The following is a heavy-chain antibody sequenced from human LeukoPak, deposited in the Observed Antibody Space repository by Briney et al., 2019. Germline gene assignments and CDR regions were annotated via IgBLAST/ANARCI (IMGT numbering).Heavy chain of an antibody. V-gene: IGHV4-39*07. CDR2: IYYSGST. Sequence: SETLSLTCTVSGGSISSSSYYWGWIRQPPGKGLEWIGSIYYSGSTYYNPSLKSRVTISVDTSKNQFSLKLSSVTAADTAVYYRARNVDTAMVLDYWGQGTLVTVSS. J-gene: IGHJ4*02. D-gene: IGHD5-18*01. CDR3: ARNVDTAMVLDY. CDR1: GGSISSSSYY.